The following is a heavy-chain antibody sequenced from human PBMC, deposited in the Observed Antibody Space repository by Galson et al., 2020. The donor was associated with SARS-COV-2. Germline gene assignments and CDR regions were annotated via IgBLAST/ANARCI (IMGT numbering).Heavy chain of an antibody. V-gene: IGHV3-21*01. Sequence: GGSLRLSCAASGFTFSSYSMNWVRQAPGKGLEWVSSISSSSSYIYYADSVKGRFTISRDNAKNSLYLQMNSLRAEDTAVYYCAREGPYYYDSSGYLPLDYWGQGTLVTVSS. CDR1: GFTFSSYS. CDR2: ISSSSSYI. J-gene: IGHJ4*02. D-gene: IGHD3-22*01. CDR3: AREGPYYYDSSGYLPLDY.